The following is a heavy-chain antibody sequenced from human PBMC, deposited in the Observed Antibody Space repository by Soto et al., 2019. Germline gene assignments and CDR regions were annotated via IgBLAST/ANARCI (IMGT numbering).Heavy chain of an antibody. CDR1: GGSISSGGYY. D-gene: IGHD6-13*01. V-gene: IGHV4-31*03. CDR3: ARGAAGYFDP. CDR2: IYYSGST. J-gene: IGHJ5*02. Sequence: SETLSLTCTVSGGSISSGGYYWSWIRQHPGKGLEWIGYIYYSGSTYYNPSLKSRVTISVDTSKNQFSLKLSSVTAADTAVYYCARGAAGYFDPWGQGTLVTVSS.